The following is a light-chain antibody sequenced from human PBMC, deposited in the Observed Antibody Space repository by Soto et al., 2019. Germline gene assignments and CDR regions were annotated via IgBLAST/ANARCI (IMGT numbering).Light chain of an antibody. CDR2: LEGSGSY. V-gene: IGLV4-60*02. CDR3: ETWDRNTQNWV. CDR1: SGHSSYI. J-gene: IGLJ3*02. Sequence: QLVLTQSSSASASLGSSVKLTCTLSSGHSSYIIAWHQQQPGKAPRYLMKLEGSGSYNKGSGVPDRFSGSSPGADRYLTISNLQFEDEADYYCETWDRNTQNWVFGGGTKLTVL.